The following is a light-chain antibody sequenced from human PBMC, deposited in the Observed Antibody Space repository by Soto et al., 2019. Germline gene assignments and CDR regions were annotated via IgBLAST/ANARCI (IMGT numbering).Light chain of an antibody. J-gene: IGKJ5*01. CDR2: DAS. Sequence: VLTQSRATLPFSPRARAPLSFRSSQSVSTYLAWYQPKPGQAPRLLIYDASNRATGIPARFSGSGSGTDFTLTISSLEPVDFAVYYCQQRSNWPTFRQGTRLKI. CDR3: QQRSNWPT. CDR1: QSVSTY. V-gene: IGKV3-11*01.